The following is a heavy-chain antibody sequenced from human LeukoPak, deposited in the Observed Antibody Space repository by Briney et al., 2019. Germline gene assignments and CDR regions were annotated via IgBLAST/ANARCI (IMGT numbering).Heavy chain of an antibody. CDR3: ARHLKWLFAEYFQH. V-gene: IGHV4-39*01. J-gene: IGHJ1*01. CDR2: IYYSGST. CDR1: GGSISSSSYY. D-gene: IGHD5-12*01. Sequence: SETLSLTCTVSGGSISSSSYYWGWIRQPPGKGLEWIGSIYYSGSTYYNPSLKSRVTISVDTSKNRFSLKLSSVTAADTAVYYCARHLKWLFAEYFQHWGQGTLVTVSS.